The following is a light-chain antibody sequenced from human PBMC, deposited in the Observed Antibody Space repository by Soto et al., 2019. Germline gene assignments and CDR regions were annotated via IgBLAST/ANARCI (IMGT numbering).Light chain of an antibody. V-gene: IGLV2-14*01. J-gene: IGLJ1*01. CDR3: SSYISGTFYV. CDR1: SSDIV. CDR2: GVN. Sequence: QSALTQPASVSGSPGQSITISCTGTSSDIVSWYQHHPGKAPKLMIYGVNNRPSGVSNRFSGSKSGNTAYLTISGLQAEDEADYHCSSYISGTFYVFGTGTKLTVL.